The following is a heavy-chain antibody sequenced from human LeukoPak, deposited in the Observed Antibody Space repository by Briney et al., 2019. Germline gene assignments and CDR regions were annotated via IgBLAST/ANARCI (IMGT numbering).Heavy chain of an antibody. CDR1: GFTFSNYA. Sequence: GGSLRLSCAASGFTFSNYAMSWVRQAPGKGLEWVAAMSESGSSTWYADSVKGRLTISRDNSKNTLFLQMNSLKAEDTAVYYCAKDLYDSSGSRYDYWGQGTLVTVSS. J-gene: IGHJ4*02. CDR2: MSESGSST. D-gene: IGHD3-22*01. CDR3: AKDLYDSSGSRYDY. V-gene: IGHV3-23*01.